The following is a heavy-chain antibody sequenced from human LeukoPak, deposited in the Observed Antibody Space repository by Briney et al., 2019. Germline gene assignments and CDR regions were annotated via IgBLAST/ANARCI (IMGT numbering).Heavy chain of an antibody. CDR3: ARMQRSVVIPISYYYMDV. CDR2: ISAYNGNT. Sequence: ASVKVSCKASGYTFTSYGISWVRQAPGQGLEWMGWISAYNGNTNYAQKLQGRVTMTTDTSTSTAYMELRSLRSDDTAVYYCARMQRSVVIPISYYYMDVWGKGTTVTVSS. CDR1: GYTFTSYG. J-gene: IGHJ6*03. V-gene: IGHV1-18*01. D-gene: IGHD4-23*01.